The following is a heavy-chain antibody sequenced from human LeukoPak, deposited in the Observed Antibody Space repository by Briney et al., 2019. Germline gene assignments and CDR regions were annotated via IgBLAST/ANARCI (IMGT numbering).Heavy chain of an antibody. D-gene: IGHD5-18*01. V-gene: IGHV3-23*01. CDR3: AKDPERGYSYGYGDYFDY. J-gene: IGHJ4*02. CDR1: GFTFSSYA. CDR2: ISGSGGST. Sequence: SGGSLRLSCAASGFTFSSYAMSWVRQAPGKGLEWVSAISGSGGSTYYADSVKGRFTTSRDNSKNTLYLQMNSLRAEDTAVYYCAKDPERGYSYGYGDYFDYWGQGTLVTVSS.